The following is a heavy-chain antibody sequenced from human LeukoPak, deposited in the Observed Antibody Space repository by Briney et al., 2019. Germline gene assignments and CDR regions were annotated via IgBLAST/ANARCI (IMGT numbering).Heavy chain of an antibody. CDR1: GYTFTGYY. CDR2: INPNSGGT. CDR3: ARLAVAGNGEGYFDY. J-gene: IGHJ4*02. Sequence: ASVKVSCKASGYTFTGYYMNWVRQAPGQGLEWMGWINPNSGGTNYAQKFQGRVTMTRDTSISTAYMELSRLRSDDTAVYYCARLAVAGNGEGYFDYWGQGTLVTVSS. D-gene: IGHD6-19*01. V-gene: IGHV1-2*02.